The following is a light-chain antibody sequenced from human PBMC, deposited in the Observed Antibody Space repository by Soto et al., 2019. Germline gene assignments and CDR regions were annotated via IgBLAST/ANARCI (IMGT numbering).Light chain of an antibody. CDR2: DVS. J-gene: IGLJ2*01. V-gene: IGLV2-14*01. CDR3: SSYTSSSTLVV. Sequence: QSALTQPASVSGSPGQSITISCTGTSSDVGGYNYVCWYQQHPGKAPKLMIYDVSNRPSGVSNRLSGSKSGNTASLTISGLQAEDEADYYCSSYTSSSTLVVFGGRTKLTVL. CDR1: SSDVGGYNY.